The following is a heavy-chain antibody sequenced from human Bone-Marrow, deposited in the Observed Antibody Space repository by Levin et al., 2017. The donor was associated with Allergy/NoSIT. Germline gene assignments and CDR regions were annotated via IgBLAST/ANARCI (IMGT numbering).Heavy chain of an antibody. D-gene: IGHD2-15*01. CDR1: GGTFSSYP. Sequence: ASVKVSCKASGGTFSSYPISWVRQAPGQGLEWMGRIIPILGIANYAQKFQGRVTITADKSTSTAYMELSSLRSEDTAVYYCARDSGSCLDFCPRTPPGAKNYYYYYGMDVWGQGTTVTVSS. J-gene: IGHJ6*02. V-gene: IGHV1-69*04. CDR2: IIPILGIA. CDR3: ARDSGSCLDFCPRTPPGAKNYYYYYGMDV.